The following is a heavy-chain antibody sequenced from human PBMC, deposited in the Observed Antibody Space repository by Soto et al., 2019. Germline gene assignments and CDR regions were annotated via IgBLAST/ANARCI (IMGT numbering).Heavy chain of an antibody. J-gene: IGHJ4*02. V-gene: IGHV5-51*01. Sequence: PGESLKISCKGSGYSFSTYWIGWVRQMPGKGLEWMGIIYPGDSDTTYSPSFQGQVTISADKSISTAYLQWRSLKASDTAMFYCARHNYDSNGYYYLDFWGQGTLVTVSS. CDR2: IYPGDSDT. CDR1: GYSFSTYW. CDR3: ARHNYDSNGYYYLDF. D-gene: IGHD3-22*01.